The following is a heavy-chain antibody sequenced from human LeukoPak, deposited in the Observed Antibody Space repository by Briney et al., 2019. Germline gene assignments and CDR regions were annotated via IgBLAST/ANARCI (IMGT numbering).Heavy chain of an antibody. Sequence: GASVKVSCKASGYPFTGYYMHWVRQAPGQGLEWMGWINPNSGGTIYAQNFQGRVTMTRDTSAGTVYMELSSLSPEDTDVYYCARAYFDSSGAPVFFDYWGQGTLVTVSS. CDR1: GYPFTGYY. CDR3: ARAYFDSSGAPVFFDY. D-gene: IGHD3-22*01. J-gene: IGHJ4*02. CDR2: INPNSGGT. V-gene: IGHV1-2*02.